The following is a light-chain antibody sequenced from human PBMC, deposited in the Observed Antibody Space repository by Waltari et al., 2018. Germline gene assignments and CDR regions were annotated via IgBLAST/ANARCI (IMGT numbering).Light chain of an antibody. J-gene: IGLJ3*02. CDR2: KDN. CDR3: QSPDTSGTYL. CDR1: TLPRQY. V-gene: IGLV3-25*03. Sequence: SSELTQPPSVSVSPGQTARITCSGGTLPRQYASWYQQKPGQAPVLVIYKDNERPAGIPERFSGSISGTVVTLGISGVQAEDEAEYFCQSPDTSGTYLFGGGTKLTVL.